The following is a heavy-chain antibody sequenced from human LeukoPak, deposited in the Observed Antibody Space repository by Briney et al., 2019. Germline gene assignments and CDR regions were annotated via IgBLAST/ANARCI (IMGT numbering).Heavy chain of an antibody. Sequence: GGSLRLSCAASGFTFSSYAMSWVRQASGKGLEWVSAISGSGGSTYYADSVKGRFTISRDNSKNTLYLQMNSLRAEDTAVYYCAKGGYCTNGVCYELDYWGQGTLVTVSS. D-gene: IGHD2-8*01. CDR3: AKGGYCTNGVCYELDY. CDR2: ISGSGGST. V-gene: IGHV3-23*01. J-gene: IGHJ4*02. CDR1: GFTFSSYA.